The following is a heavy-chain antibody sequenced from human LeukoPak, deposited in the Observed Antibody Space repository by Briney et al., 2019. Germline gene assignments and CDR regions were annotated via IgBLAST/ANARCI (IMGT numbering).Heavy chain of an antibody. V-gene: IGHV3-30*18. CDR3: AKGSAYGDYYYYGMDV. Sequence: PGGSLRLSCAASGFTFSTYGMHWVRQAPGKGLEWVAVISYDGRNKFDADSVKGRFTISRDNSENTLYLQMNSLIPEDTAVYYCAKGSAYGDYYYYGMDVWGQGTTVTVSS. D-gene: IGHD4-17*01. J-gene: IGHJ6*02. CDR1: GFTFSTYG. CDR2: ISYDGRNK.